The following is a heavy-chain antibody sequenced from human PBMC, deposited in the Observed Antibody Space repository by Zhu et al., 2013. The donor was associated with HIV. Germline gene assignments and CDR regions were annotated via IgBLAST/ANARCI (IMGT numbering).Heavy chain of an antibody. V-gene: IGHV1-2*04. CDR3: ARSRITMVQGVITYYYYYYGMDV. J-gene: IGHJ6*04. D-gene: IGHD3-10*01. CDR2: INPNSGGT. Sequence: QVQLVQSGAEVKKPGASVKVSCKASGYTFTGYYMHWVRQAPGQGLEWMGWINPNSGGTNYAQKFQGWVTMTRDTSISTAYMELSRLRSDDTAVYYCARSRITMVQGVITYYYYYYGMDVWAKGHGHRLL. CDR1: GYTFTGYY.